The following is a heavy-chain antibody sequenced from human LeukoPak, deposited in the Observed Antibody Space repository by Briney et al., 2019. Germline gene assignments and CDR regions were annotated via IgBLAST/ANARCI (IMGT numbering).Heavy chain of an antibody. CDR1: GYSISSGYY. CDR2: IYHSGST. V-gene: IGHV4-38-2*02. D-gene: IGHD3-16*02. CDR3: AREGYDYVWGSYRSASLDY. Sequence: SETLSLTCAVSGYSISSGYYWGWIRQPPGKGLEWIGSIYHSGSTYYNPSLKSRVTISVDASKNQFSLKLSSVTAADTAVHYCAREGYDYVWGSYRSASLDYWGQGTLVTVSS. J-gene: IGHJ4*02.